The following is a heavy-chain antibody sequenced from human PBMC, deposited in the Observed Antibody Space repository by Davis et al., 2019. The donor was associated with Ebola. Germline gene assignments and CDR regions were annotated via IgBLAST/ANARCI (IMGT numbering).Heavy chain of an antibody. V-gene: IGHV3-23*01. J-gene: IGHJ4*02. D-gene: IGHD4-17*01. Sequence: GGSLRLSCAASGFTFSNAWMSWVRQAPGKGLEWVSGISIIGGSTEYADSVKGRFTISRDNSKNTLYLQMNSLRAEDTAVYYCARRGYGDDFGVKNFEHWGQGTLVTVSS. CDR2: ISIIGGST. CDR1: GFTFSNAW. CDR3: ARRGYGDDFGVKNFEH.